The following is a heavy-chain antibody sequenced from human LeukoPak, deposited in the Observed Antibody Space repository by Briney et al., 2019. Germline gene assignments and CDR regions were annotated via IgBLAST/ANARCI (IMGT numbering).Heavy chain of an antibody. V-gene: IGHV4-59*01. CDR3: ARGAWDDILTPFDY. Sequence: SETLSLTCTVSGGSINSCYWSWIRQPPGKGLEWIGYIYYSGSTNYNPSLKSRVTISVDTSKNQFSLKLSSVTAADTAVYYCARGAWDDILTPFDYWDQGTLVTVSS. J-gene: IGHJ4*02. CDR1: GGSINSCY. D-gene: IGHD3-9*01. CDR2: IYYSGST.